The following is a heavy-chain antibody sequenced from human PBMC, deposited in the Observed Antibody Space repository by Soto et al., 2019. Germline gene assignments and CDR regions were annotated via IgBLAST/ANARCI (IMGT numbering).Heavy chain of an antibody. V-gene: IGHV3-7*04. Sequence: GGSLRLSCAASGFTFSSYWMSWVRQAPGKGLEWVANIKEDGSEKWYVDSVKGRFTISRDNAKKSLYLQMNSLRAEDTAVYYCARGDYYDSSGPFSDAFDIWGQGTMVTVS. CDR3: ARGDYYDSSGPFSDAFDI. CDR1: GFTFSSYW. J-gene: IGHJ3*02. CDR2: IKEDGSEK. D-gene: IGHD3-22*01.